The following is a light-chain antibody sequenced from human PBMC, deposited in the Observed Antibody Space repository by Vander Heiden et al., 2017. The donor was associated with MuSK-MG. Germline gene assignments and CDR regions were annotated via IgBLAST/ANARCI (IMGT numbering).Light chain of an antibody. CDR1: QSISSY. J-gene: IGKJ3*01. Sequence: DIQMTQHPSSLSASVGDRVTITCRASQSISSYLNWYQQKPGKAPKLLIYAASILHTRVLSRHRATRSPTAFTLTISMLHPEDFTTYYCQLSESAPFTFGPGTKVDIK. V-gene: IGKV1-39*01. CDR3: QLSESAPFT. CDR2: AAS.